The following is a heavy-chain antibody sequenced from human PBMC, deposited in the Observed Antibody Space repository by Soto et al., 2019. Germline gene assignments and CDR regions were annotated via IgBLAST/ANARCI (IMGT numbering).Heavy chain of an antibody. CDR2: IYHSGST. CDR3: ARSRGVTIFDY. Sequence: QVQLQESGPGLVKPSETLSLTCTVSGGSVSSGSYYWSWIRQPPGKGLEWIGYIYHSGSTYYNPSLKSRVTISVDRSKNQFSLKLSSVTAADTAVYYCARSRGVTIFDYWGQGTLVTVSS. J-gene: IGHJ4*02. D-gene: IGHD3-10*01. CDR1: GGSVSSGSYY. V-gene: IGHV4-61*01.